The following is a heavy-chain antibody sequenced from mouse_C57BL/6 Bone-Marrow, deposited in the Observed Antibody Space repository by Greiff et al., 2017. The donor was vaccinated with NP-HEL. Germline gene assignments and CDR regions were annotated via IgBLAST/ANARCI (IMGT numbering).Heavy chain of an antibody. V-gene: IGHV1-80*01. Sequence: VKLVESGAELVKPGASVKISCKASGYAFSSYWMNWVKQRPGKGLEWIGQIYPGDGDTNYNGKFKGKATLTADKSSSTAYMQLSSLTSEDSAVYFCARFPVYGYNAWFAYWGQGTLVTVSA. CDR3: ARFPVYGYNAWFAY. CDR1: GYAFSSYW. CDR2: IYPGDGDT. J-gene: IGHJ3*01. D-gene: IGHD2-2*01.